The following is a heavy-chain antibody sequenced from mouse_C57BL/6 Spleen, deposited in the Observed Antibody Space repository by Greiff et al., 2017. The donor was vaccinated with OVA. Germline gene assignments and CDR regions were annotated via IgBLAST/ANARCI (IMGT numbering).Heavy chain of an antibody. CDR2: INPSNGGN. CDR1: GYTFTSYW. Sequence: QVQLQQPGPELVKPGASVKLSCKASGYTFTSYWMHWVKQRPGQGLEWIGNINPSNGGNNYTAQFKSQATLTVDKSSSTAYMQLSSLTSEDSAVYYCAREWDYDYDDARDYWGQGTSVTVSS. D-gene: IGHD2-4*01. V-gene: IGHV1-53*01. J-gene: IGHJ4*01. CDR3: AREWDYDYDDARDY.